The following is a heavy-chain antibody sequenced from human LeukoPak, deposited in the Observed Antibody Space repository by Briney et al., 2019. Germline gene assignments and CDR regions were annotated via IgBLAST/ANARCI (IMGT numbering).Heavy chain of an antibody. J-gene: IGHJ5*02. CDR3: ARSLDFGVVPGGWFDP. V-gene: IGHV1-2*02. CDR1: GYTFTGYY. CDR2: INPNSGGT. Sequence: ASVKVSCKASGYTFTGYYMHWVRQAPGQGLEWMGWINPNSGGTNYAQKFQGRVTMTRDTSISTAYMELSRLRSDDTAVYYCARSLDFGVVPGGWFDPRGQGTLVTVSS. D-gene: IGHD3-3*01.